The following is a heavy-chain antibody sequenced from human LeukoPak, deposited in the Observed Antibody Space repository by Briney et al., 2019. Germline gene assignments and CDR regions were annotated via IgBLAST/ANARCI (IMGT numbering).Heavy chain of an antibody. J-gene: IGHJ4*02. Sequence: PSETLSLTCAVYGESFSGYYWSWIRQPPGKGLEWIGQIHHSGSTSYSPSLKSRVTISVDTSMHQFSLKLSSVTAADTAVYYCARGSAAAHFDYWGQGTLVTVSS. CDR3: ARGSAAAHFDY. CDR2: IHHSGST. CDR1: GESFSGYY. D-gene: IGHD6-13*01. V-gene: IGHV4-34*01.